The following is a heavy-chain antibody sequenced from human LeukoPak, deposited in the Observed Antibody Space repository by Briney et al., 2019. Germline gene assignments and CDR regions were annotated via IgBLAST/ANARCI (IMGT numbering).Heavy chain of an antibody. J-gene: IGHJ4*02. CDR2: ISSSGSTI. Sequence: GGSLRLSCAASGFTLSSYEMNWVHQAPGKGLEWVSYISSSGSTIYYADSVKGRFTISRDNAKNSLYLQMNSLRAEDTAVYYCARGRYSSGWLFDYWGQGTLVTVSS. CDR3: ARGRYSSGWLFDY. V-gene: IGHV3-48*03. CDR1: GFTLSSYE. D-gene: IGHD6-19*01.